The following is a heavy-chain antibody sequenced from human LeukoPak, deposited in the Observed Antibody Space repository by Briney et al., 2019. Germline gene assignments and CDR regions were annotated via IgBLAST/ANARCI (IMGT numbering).Heavy chain of an antibody. D-gene: IGHD2-15*01. CDR1: GYTFTDYY. V-gene: IGHV1-2*02. CDR3: AREGNGLLSKDLDY. CDR2: INPRDGGT. Sequence: ASVKVSCKGSGYTFTDYYLHWVRQAPGQGLEWVGYINPRDGGTSSPPNFRGRVTMTTDASSSTVYMEVSRLTSDDTAIYYCAREGNGLLSKDLDYWGQGTLVTVSS. J-gene: IGHJ4*02.